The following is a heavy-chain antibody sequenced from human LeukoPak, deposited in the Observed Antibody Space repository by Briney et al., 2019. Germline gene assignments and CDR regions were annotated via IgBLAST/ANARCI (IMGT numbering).Heavy chain of an antibody. CDR3: ARVMGVQTLNDAFDI. V-gene: IGHV3-21*01. Sequence: GGSLRLSCAASGFTFSSYSMNWVRQAPGKGREWFSSISSSSSYIYYADSVKGRFTISRDNAKNSLYLQMNSLRAEDTAVYYCARVMGVQTLNDAFDIWGQGTMVTVSS. J-gene: IGHJ3*02. CDR2: ISSSSSYI. D-gene: IGHD1-26*01. CDR1: GFTFSSYS.